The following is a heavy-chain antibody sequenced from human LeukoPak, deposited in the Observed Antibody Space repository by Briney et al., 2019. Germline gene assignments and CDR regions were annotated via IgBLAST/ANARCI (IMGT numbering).Heavy chain of an antibody. CDR3: EKLRSSSSSDAFDI. CDR2: ISGGGDTT. D-gene: IGHD2-2*01. J-gene: IGHJ3*02. CDR1: GLPFSSAW. Sequence: GGSLRLSCAASGLPFSSAWMNWVRQAPGKGLEWVSGISGGGDTTFYADSVKGRFTISRNNSKNTLYLHMNSLRAEDTAVYYCEKLRSSSSSDAFDIWGQGTMVTVSS. V-gene: IGHV3-23*01.